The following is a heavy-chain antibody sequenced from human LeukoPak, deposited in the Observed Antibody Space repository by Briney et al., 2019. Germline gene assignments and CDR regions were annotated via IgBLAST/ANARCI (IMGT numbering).Heavy chain of an antibody. V-gene: IGHV5-51*01. CDR1: GYSFTSYW. D-gene: IGHD3-3*01. CDR3: ARQKDFRLDY. CDR2: IYPGDSDT. Sequence: GESLKISCKGSGYSFTSYWIGWVRQMPGKGVEWMGIIYPGDSDTRYSPSLQGQVTISVDTSIGTAYLQWSSLKASDTAIYYGARQKDFRLDYWGQGTLVTVSS. J-gene: IGHJ4*02.